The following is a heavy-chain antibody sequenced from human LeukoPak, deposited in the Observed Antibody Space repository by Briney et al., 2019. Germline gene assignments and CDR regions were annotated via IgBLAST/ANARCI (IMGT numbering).Heavy chain of an antibody. J-gene: IGHJ5*02. CDR1: GYTFTSYY. CDR2: INPSGGST. D-gene: IGHD3-3*01. V-gene: IGHV1-46*01. Sequence: GASVKVSCKASGYTFTSYYMHWVRQAPGQGLEWMGIINPSGGSTSYAQKFQGRVTTTRDTSTSTVYMELSSLRSEDTAVYYCASGSMARSLWSGYSANRDNWFDPWGQGTLVTVSS. CDR3: ASGSMARSLWSGYSANRDNWFDP.